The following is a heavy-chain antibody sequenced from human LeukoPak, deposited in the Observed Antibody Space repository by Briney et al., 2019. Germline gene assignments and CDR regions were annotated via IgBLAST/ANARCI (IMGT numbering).Heavy chain of an antibody. J-gene: IGHJ6*02. Sequence: ASVKVSCMASGYTFTSYGISWVRQAPGQGLEWMGWISAYNGNTNYAQKLQGRVTMTTDTSTSTAYMELRSLRSDDTAVYYCARSEYYYDSSGYSYYYYGMDVWGQGTTVTVSS. V-gene: IGHV1-18*01. CDR1: GYTFTSYG. CDR2: ISAYNGNT. CDR3: ARSEYYYDSSGYSYYYYGMDV. D-gene: IGHD3-22*01.